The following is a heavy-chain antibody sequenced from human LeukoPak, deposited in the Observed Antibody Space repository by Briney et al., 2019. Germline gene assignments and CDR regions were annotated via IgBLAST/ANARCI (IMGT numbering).Heavy chain of an antibody. D-gene: IGHD3-10*01. J-gene: IGHJ6*03. V-gene: IGHV1-46*01. Sequence: ASVKVSCKASGYTFTSYGISWVRQAPGQGLEWMGIINPSGGSTNYAQKFQGRVTMTRDTSTSTVYMELSSLRSDDTAMYYCARGPRITLVRGGQWYFYMDVWGKGTTVTVSS. CDR2: INPSGGST. CDR1: GYTFTSYG. CDR3: ARGPRITLVRGGQWYFYMDV.